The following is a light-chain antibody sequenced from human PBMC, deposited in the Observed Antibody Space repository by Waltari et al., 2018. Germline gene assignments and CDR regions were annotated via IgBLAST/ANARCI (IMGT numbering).Light chain of an antibody. CDR3: LVWYSGARWV. CDR1: TGAVTSGHY. Sequence: QAVVTQEPSLTVSPGGTVTLTCGSSTGAVTSGHYPYWFQQKPGQVPRTRIYDTSNKHPWTPARVSGSLLGGKAAGTLAGAQPGGESEYYCLVWYSGARWVVGGGTKLSVL. V-gene: IGLV7-46*01. J-gene: IGLJ3*02. CDR2: DTS.